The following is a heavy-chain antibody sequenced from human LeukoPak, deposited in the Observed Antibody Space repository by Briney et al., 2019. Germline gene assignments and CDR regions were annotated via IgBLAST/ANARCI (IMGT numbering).Heavy chain of an antibody. CDR2: IKQDGSER. CDR1: GFTFSSYT. D-gene: IGHD5-12*01. V-gene: IGHV3-7*03. CDR3: ATGAGYGY. J-gene: IGHJ4*02. Sequence: GGSLRLSCAASGFTFSSYTMNWVRQAPGKGLEWVANIKQDGSERNYVDSVKGRFTISRDNAKNSLYLQMNTLRDEDTAVYYCATGAGYGYWGQGTLVTVSS.